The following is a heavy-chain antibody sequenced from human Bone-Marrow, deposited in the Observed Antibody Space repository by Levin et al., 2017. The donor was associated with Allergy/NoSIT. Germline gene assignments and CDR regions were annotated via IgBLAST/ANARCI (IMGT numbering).Heavy chain of an antibody. D-gene: IGHD6-19*01. CDR3: ARDRIGIAVAGGGLDV. CDR1: GFTFNTYT. CDR2: ISTSGSYK. Sequence: SCAASGFTFNTYTMHWVRQAPGKGPEWVSSISTSGSYKYYADSVKGRFTISRDNAKNSLYLQMNTLRAEDTAVYYCARDRIGIAVAGGGLDVWGQGTTVTVSS. V-gene: IGHV3-21*06. J-gene: IGHJ6*02.